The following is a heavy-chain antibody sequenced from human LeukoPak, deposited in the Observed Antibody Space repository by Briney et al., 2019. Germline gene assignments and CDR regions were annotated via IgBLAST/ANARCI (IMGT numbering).Heavy chain of an antibody. J-gene: IGHJ4*02. CDR3: ARVHYNTAMVDIDY. V-gene: IGHV3-48*03. D-gene: IGHD5-18*01. CDR2: ISSSASTI. CDR1: GFTFSSYE. Sequence: GRSLRLSCAASGFTFSSYEMHWVRQAPGKGLEWISYISSSASTIYYADSVKGRFTISKDNGKNSLYPQMNSLRAEDTAVYYCARVHYNTAMVDIDYWGQGTLVTVSS.